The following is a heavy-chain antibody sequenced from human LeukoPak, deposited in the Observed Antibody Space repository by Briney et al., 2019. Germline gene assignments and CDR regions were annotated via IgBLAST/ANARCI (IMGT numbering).Heavy chain of an antibody. CDR2: ISGSGGST. CDR3: ANRIAVAGGNYFDY. V-gene: IGHV3-23*01. D-gene: IGHD6-19*01. Sequence: PGASLRLSCAASGFTFSSYAMSWVRQAPGKGLEWVSAISGSGGSTYYADSVKGRFTISRDNSKNTLYLQMNSLRAEDTAVYYCANRIAVAGGNYFDYWGQGTLATVSS. CDR1: GFTFSSYA. J-gene: IGHJ4*02.